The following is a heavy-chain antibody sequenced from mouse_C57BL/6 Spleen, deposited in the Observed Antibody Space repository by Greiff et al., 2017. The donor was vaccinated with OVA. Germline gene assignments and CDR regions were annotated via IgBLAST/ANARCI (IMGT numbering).Heavy chain of an antibody. CDR1: GYAFSSSW. Sequence: QVQLKESGPELVKPGASVKISCKASGYAFSSSWMNWVKQRPGKGLEWIGRIYPGDGDTNYNGKFKGKATLTADKSSRTAYMQLSSLTSEDSAVYCCARGYCSFYAMDYWGQGTSVTVSS. D-gene: IGHD2-12*01. J-gene: IGHJ4*01. V-gene: IGHV1-82*01. CDR2: IYPGDGDT. CDR3: ARGYCSFYAMDY.